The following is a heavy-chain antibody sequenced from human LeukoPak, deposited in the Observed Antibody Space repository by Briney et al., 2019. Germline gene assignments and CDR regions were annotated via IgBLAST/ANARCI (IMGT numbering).Heavy chain of an antibody. D-gene: IGHD2-8*02. CDR1: GFTFSTYW. CDR3: ATGTFYATGGYFPP. Sequence: PGGSLRLSCAGSGFTFSTYWIHWVRQAPGQGLVWVSGISGDKSHTAYADSVKGRFTISRDNAKNTLHLQMNSLRDEDTAVYYCATGTFYATGGYFPPWGQGTLVPVSS. V-gene: IGHV3-74*01. J-gene: IGHJ5*02. CDR2: ISGDKSHT.